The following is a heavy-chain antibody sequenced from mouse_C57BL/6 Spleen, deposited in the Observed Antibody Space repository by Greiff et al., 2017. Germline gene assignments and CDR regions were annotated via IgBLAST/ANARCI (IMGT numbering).Heavy chain of an antibody. CDR2: IDPNSGGT. CDR3: ARAFTTVVATHYYAMDD. D-gene: IGHD1-1*01. Sequence: QVQLQQPGAELVKPGASVKLSCKASGYTFTSYWMHWVKQRPGRGLEWIGRIDPNSGGTKYNEKFKSKATLTVDKPSSTAYMQLSSLTSEDSAVYYCARAFTTVVATHYYAMDDWGQGTSVTVSS. CDR1: GYTFTSYW. V-gene: IGHV1-72*01. J-gene: IGHJ4*01.